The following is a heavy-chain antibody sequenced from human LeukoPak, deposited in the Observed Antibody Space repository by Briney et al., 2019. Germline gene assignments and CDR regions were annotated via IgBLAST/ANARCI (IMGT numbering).Heavy chain of an antibody. D-gene: IGHD2-15*01. V-gene: IGHV3-48*01. CDR2: ISSSSSTI. J-gene: IGHJ4*02. Sequence: GGSLRLSCAASGFTFSSYSMNWVRQAPGKGLEWVSYISSSSSTIYYADSVKGRFTISRDNAKNSLYLQMNSLRAEDTAVYYCARLVVANPRAIDYWGQGTLVTVSS. CDR1: GFTFSSYS. CDR3: ARLVVANPRAIDY.